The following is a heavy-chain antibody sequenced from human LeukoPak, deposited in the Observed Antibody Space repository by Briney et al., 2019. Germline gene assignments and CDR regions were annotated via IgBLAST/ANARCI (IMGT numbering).Heavy chain of an antibody. CDR3: ARVVFSVGWLVTAIPVFDY. V-gene: IGHV4-30-4*01. J-gene: IGHJ4*02. Sequence: SQTLSLTCTVSGGSISSGDYYWSWIRQPPGKGLEWIGYIYYSGSTYYNPSLKGRVTISVDTSKNQFSLKLSSVTAADTAVYYCARVVFSVGWLVTAIPVFDYWGQGTLVTVSS. D-gene: IGHD2-21*02. CDR2: IYYSGST. CDR1: GGSISSGDYY.